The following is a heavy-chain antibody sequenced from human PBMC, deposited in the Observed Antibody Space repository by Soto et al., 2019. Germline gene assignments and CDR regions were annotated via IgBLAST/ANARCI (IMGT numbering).Heavy chain of an antibody. D-gene: IGHD5-12*01. CDR1: GYSFTSYW. Sequence: HGESLKISCKGSGYSFTSYWIGWVRQMPGKGLEWMEIIYPGDSDTRYSPSFQVQVTISADKSISTAYLQWSSLKASDTAMYYCARLAGDGYKQRGYYYGMDVWGQGTTVTVSS. CDR3: ARLAGDGYKQRGYYYGMDV. V-gene: IGHV5-51*01. J-gene: IGHJ6*02. CDR2: IYPGDSDT.